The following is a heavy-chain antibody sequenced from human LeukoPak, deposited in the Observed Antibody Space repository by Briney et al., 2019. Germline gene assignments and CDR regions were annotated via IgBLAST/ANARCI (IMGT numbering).Heavy chain of an antibody. CDR1: GFSLSTTGVG. D-gene: IGHD3-10*01. CDR3: AHKGRGSGSYTM. Sequence: SGPTLVKPTQTLTLTCTFSGFSLSTTGVGVGWIRQPPGKALEWLAVTYWNNDKSYSPSLKSRLTITKDTSKNQVVLIMTNMDPVDTATYYCAHKGRGSGSYTMWGQGTLVTVSS. CDR2: TYWNNDK. V-gene: IGHV2-5*01. J-gene: IGHJ4*02.